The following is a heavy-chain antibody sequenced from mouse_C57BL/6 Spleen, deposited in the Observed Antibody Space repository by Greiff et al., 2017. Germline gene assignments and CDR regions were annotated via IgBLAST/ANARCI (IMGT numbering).Heavy chain of an antibody. CDR1: GYTFTSYW. V-gene: IGHV1-55*01. Sequence: VQLQQPGAELVKPGASVKMSCKASGYTFTSYWITWVKQRPGQGLEWIGDIYPGSGSTNYNEKFKGKATLTVDTSSSTAYMQLSSLTSEDSAVYYCARYYGYDVPFADWGQGTLVTVAA. CDR2: IYPGSGST. CDR3: ARYYGYDVPFAD. J-gene: IGHJ3*01. D-gene: IGHD2-2*01.